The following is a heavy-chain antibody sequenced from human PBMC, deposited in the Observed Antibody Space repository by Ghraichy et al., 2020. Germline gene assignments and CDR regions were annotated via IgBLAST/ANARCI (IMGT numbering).Heavy chain of an antibody. CDR3: ARGAGSSWYGGWFDP. D-gene: IGHD6-13*01. Sequence: ESLNISCTVSGGSISSYYWSWIRQPPGKGLEWIGYIYYSGSTNYNPSLKSRVTISVDTSKNQFSLKLSSVTAADTAVYYCARGAGSSWYGGWFDPWGQGTQVTVSS. V-gene: IGHV4-59*01. CDR2: IYYSGST. J-gene: IGHJ5*02. CDR1: GGSISSYY.